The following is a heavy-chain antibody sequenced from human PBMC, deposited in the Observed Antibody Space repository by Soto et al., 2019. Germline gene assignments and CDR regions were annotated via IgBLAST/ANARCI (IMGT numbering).Heavy chain of an antibody. Sequence: PSQTLSLTCAISGDSVSSNSAAWNWIRQSPSRGLEWLGRTYYRSKGYNDYALSVKSRITINPDTSKNHFSLQLNSVAPEDTAVYYCAREIGATGTFFWFDPWGQGTLVTVSS. J-gene: IGHJ5*02. CDR3: AREIGATGTFFWFDP. CDR1: GDSVSSNSAA. V-gene: IGHV6-1*01. CDR2: TYYRSKGYN. D-gene: IGHD6-13*01.